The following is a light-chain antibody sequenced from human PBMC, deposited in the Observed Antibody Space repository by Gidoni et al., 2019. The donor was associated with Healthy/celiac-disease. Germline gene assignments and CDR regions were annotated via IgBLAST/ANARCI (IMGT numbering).Light chain of an antibody. V-gene: IGKV3-20*01. CDR3: QQYGSSPPLT. Sequence: ELVLTQPPGTLSLSPGDRATLSYRASQSVSSSYFAWYQQKPGQAPRLLIYGASSRATGIPDRFSGSGSWTDFTLTISRLEPDDFAVYYCQQYGSSPPLTFGGGTKVEIK. J-gene: IGKJ4*01. CDR2: GAS. CDR1: QSVSSSY.